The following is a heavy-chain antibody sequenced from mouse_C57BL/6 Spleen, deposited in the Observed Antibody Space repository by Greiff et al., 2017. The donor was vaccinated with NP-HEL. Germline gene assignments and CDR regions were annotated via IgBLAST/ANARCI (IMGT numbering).Heavy chain of an antibody. Sequence: EVKLMESGGGLVKPGGSLKLSCAASGFTFSSYAMSWVRQTPEKRLEWVATISDGGSYTYYPDNVKGRFTISRDNAKNNLYLQMSHLKSEDTAMYYCARDTYPFDYWGQGTTLTVSS. J-gene: IGHJ2*01. V-gene: IGHV5-4*01. CDR2: ISDGGSYT. CDR1: GFTFSSYA. D-gene: IGHD5-1*01. CDR3: ARDTYPFDY.